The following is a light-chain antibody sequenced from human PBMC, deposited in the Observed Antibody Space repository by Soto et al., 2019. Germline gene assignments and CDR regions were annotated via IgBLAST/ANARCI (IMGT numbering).Light chain of an antibody. CDR2: AAS. J-gene: IGKJ1*01. CDR1: QSINSY. V-gene: IGKV1-39*01. Sequence: DIQMTQSPSSLSASVGDRVTITCRASQSINSYLNWYQQKPGKAPKLLIYAASSLQSGVPSRFSGSGSGTDXTLTISSLQPEDFATYYCQQSYSTPPWTFGQGTKVEIK. CDR3: QQSYSTPPWT.